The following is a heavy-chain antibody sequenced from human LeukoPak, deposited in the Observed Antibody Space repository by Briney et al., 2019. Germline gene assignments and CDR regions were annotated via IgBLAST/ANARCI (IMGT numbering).Heavy chain of an antibody. Sequence: GGSLRLSCAASGFTFSIYAMSWVRQAPGKGLEWVSAISGSGGTAYYADSVKGRFTISRDNSKNTLYLQMNSLRVEDTAVYYCATPTDGSGSYFGYWGQGTLVSVSS. J-gene: IGHJ4*02. CDR3: ATPTDGSGSYFGY. CDR1: GFTFSIYA. D-gene: IGHD3-10*01. CDR2: ISGSGGTA. V-gene: IGHV3-23*01.